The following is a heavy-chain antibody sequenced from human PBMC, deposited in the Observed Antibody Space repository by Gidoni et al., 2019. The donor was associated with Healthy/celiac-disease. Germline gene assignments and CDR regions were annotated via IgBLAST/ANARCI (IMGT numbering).Heavy chain of an antibody. D-gene: IGHD6-19*01. CDR2: ISGSGGST. CDR1: GFTFTTYA. CDR3: AKAQQRVIAVAGTLDY. V-gene: IGHV3-23*01. Sequence: LLLLESGCGLLQPAGSLPLSCSASGFTFTTYAMSWVRQAPGKGLEWVSAISGSGGSTYYADSVKGRFTISRDNSKNTLYLQMNSLRAEDTAVYYCAKAQQRVIAVAGTLDYWGQGTLVTVSS. J-gene: IGHJ4*02.